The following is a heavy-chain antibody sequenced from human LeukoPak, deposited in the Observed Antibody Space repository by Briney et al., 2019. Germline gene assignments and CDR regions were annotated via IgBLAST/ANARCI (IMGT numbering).Heavy chain of an antibody. CDR1: GYTFTSYD. Sequence: ASVKVSCKASGYTFTSYDINWVRQATGQGLEWMGWMNPNSGNTGYAQKFQGRVTITRNPSISTAYLELSSLRSEDTAVYYCARVGGNYRYVPDYWGQGTLVTVSS. CDR3: ARVGGNYRYVPDY. D-gene: IGHD3-16*02. J-gene: IGHJ4*02. CDR2: MNPNSGNT. V-gene: IGHV1-8*01.